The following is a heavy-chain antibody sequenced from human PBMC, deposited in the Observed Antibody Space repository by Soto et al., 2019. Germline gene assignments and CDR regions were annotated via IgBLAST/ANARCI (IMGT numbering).Heavy chain of an antibody. CDR1: GYSFTSYW. Sequence: PGASLKISCKGSGYSFTSYWIDWVRQMPGKGLEWMGIIYPGDSDTRYSPSFQGQVTISADKSISTAYLQWSSLKASDTAMYYCARRGLGGVRFFDWYLDYWGQGTLVTVSS. V-gene: IGHV5-51*01. CDR3: ARRGLGGVRFFDWYLDY. CDR2: IYPGDSDT. J-gene: IGHJ4*02. D-gene: IGHD3-9*01.